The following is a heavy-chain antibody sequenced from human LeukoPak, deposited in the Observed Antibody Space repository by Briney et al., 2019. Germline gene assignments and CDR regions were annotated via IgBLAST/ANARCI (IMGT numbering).Heavy chain of an antibody. V-gene: IGHV3-23*01. CDR1: GFTFSSYA. J-gene: IGHJ4*02. D-gene: IGHD6-19*01. CDR2: ISGSGGST. CDR3: AKGVTGVAGRHYFDY. Sequence: GGSLRLSCAASGFTFSSYAMSWVRQAPGKGLEWVSAISGSGGSTYYADSVKGRFTISRDNTKNTLDLQMNSLRAEDTAVYYCAKGVTGVAGRHYFDYWGQGTLVTVSS.